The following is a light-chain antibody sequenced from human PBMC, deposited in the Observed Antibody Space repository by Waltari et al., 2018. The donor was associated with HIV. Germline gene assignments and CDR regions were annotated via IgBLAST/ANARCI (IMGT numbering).Light chain of an antibody. V-gene: IGKV1-17*01. Sequence: DIQMIQSPSSLSASVGDRITITCRASRGSRNDVGWYQQQPGKAPKGLIYAASSVPSGVPSRFSGSGSGTEFTLTISSLRPEDFATYYRLQYKSFPWTFGQGTIVEIK. CDR1: RGSRND. J-gene: IGKJ1*01. CDR3: LQYKSFPWT. CDR2: AAS.